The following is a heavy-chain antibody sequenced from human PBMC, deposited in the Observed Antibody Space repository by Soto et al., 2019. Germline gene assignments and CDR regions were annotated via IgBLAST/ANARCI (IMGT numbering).Heavy chain of an antibody. D-gene: IGHD2-15*01. J-gene: IGHJ5*02. V-gene: IGHV3-21*02. CDR1: FSMYS. CDR2: ISSGSDFI. Sequence: EVQVVESGGGLVKPGGSLRLSCNFSFSMYSMDWVRQAPGKGLEWVASISSGSDFIKYADSVKGRFTISRDNTKNSVSLQMSSLRVEATAMYYCTRDQGGSYDSWFDPWGRGTLVTVSS. CDR3: TRDQGGSYDSWFDP.